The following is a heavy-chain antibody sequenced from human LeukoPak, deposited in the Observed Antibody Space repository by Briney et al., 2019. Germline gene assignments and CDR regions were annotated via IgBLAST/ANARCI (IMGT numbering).Heavy chain of an antibody. Sequence: SETLSLTCAVYGGSFRGYYWSWIRQPRGQGREWIGYIYHSGGTNYNPSLKSRVTISLDTSKNQFSLKLSSVTAADTAVYYCARVGTYCRSLDSWGQGTLVTVSS. CDR1: GGSFRGYY. V-gene: IGHV4-59*01. J-gene: IGHJ4*02. CDR3: ARVGTYCRSLDS. CDR2: IYHSGGT. D-gene: IGHD2-8*02.